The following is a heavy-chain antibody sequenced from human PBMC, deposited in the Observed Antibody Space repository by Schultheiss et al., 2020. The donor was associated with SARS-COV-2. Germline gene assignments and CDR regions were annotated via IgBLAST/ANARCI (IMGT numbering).Heavy chain of an antibody. CDR3: AKGGNWNDGPEYYYYGMXX. D-gene: IGHD1-1*01. J-gene: IGHJ6*01. CDR2: ISSSSSYI. CDR1: GFSFSGYW. V-gene: IGHV3-21*01. Sequence: GGSLRLSCAASGFSFSGYWMSWVRQAPGKGLEWVSSISSSSSYIYYADSVKGRFTISRDNAKNSLYLQMNSLRPEDRAVYYCAKGGNWNDGPEYYYYGMXXXG.